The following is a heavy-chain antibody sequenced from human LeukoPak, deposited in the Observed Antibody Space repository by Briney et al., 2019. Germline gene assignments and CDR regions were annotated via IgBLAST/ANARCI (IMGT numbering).Heavy chain of an antibody. Sequence: PGGSLRLSCAASGFTFSSYAVGWVRQAPGRGLEWVSLISASGGSTYYADSVKGRFTISRDNSKNALYLQMNSLRAEDTAVYFCANRSPSYYFDYWGQGTLVTVSS. V-gene: IGHV3-23*01. CDR3: ANRSPSYYFDY. D-gene: IGHD1-26*01. J-gene: IGHJ4*02. CDR2: ISASGGST. CDR1: GFTFSSYA.